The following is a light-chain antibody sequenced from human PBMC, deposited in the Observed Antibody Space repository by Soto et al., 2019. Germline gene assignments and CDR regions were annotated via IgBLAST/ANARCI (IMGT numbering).Light chain of an antibody. J-gene: IGKJ4*01. Sequence: EIVLTQSPGTLSLSPGERATLSCRASQSVSSSYLAWYRHKPGQAPRLLIYGASSRATGIPDRFSGSGSGTDFTLTISRLEPEDFAVYDCQQYGSSPPSLTFGGGTKVEIK. CDR1: QSVSSSY. CDR3: QQYGSSPPSLT. V-gene: IGKV3-20*01. CDR2: GAS.